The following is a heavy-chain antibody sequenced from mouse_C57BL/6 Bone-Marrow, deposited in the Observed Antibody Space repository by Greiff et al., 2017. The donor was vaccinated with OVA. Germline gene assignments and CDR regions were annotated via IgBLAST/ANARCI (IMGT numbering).Heavy chain of an antibody. J-gene: IGHJ3*01. D-gene: IGHD2-4*01. CDR1: GYSITSGYY. CDR2: ISYDGSN. V-gene: IGHV3-6*01. CDR3: ARVGDYDVAWFAY. Sequence: DVQLQESGPGLVKPSQSLSLTCSVTGYSITSGYYWNWIRQFPGNKLEWMGYISYDGSNNYNPSLKNRISITRDTSKNQFFLKLNSVTTEDTATYYCARVGDYDVAWFAYWGQGTLVTVSA.